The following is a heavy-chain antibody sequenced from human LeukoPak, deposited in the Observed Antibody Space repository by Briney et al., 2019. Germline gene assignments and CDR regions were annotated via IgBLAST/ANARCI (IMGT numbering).Heavy chain of an antibody. V-gene: IGHV3-53*01. CDR3: ARIYCSGGSCFFDY. J-gene: IGHJ4*02. CDR1: GFTVSSNY. Sequence: GGSLRLSCEASGFTVSSNYMSWVRQAPGKGLEWVSVIYSGGSTYYADSVKGRFTISRDNSKNTLYLQMNSLRAEDTAVYYCARIYCSGGSCFFDYWGQGTLVTVSS. CDR2: IYSGGST. D-gene: IGHD2-15*01.